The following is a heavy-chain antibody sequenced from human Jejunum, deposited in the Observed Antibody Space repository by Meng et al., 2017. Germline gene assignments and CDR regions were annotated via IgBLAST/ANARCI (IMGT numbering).Heavy chain of an antibody. CDR3: ARDWGCRDGYCFSGLLEF. CDR1: GDPISSNNR. CDR2: IYHSGDT. V-gene: IGHV4-4*02. D-gene: IGHD2-15*01. Sequence: QVQLQESGPGLVRPSGTLTLTRSVSGDPISSNNRWTWVRQPPGRGLEWIGEIYHSGDTNYNPSLTSPVTISVDKSKNQFTLRLNSVTAADTAIYYCARDWGCRDGYCFSGLLEFWGQGILVTVSS. J-gene: IGHJ4*02.